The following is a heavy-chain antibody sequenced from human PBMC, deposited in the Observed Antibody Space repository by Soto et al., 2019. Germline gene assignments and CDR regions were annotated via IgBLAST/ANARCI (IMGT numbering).Heavy chain of an antibody. CDR3: ASGVLH. Sequence: SETLSLTCAVSGGSISSGGYSWSWIRQPPGKGLEWIGYMYHSGSTYYNPSLKSRVTISIDRSKNQFSLKLSSVTAADTAEYYCASGVLHWGQGTPVPVSS. D-gene: IGHD3-10*01. V-gene: IGHV4-30-2*01. J-gene: IGHJ1*01. CDR2: MYHSGST. CDR1: GGSISSGGYS.